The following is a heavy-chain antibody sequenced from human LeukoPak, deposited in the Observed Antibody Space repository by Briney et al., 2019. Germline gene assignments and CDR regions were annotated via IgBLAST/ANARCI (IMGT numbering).Heavy chain of an antibody. Sequence: SETLSLTCTVSGASISSGNSYWSWIRQHPGRGLEWIGYTHSGGSTYYNPSFRSRVSISLDATDNQFFLRLTSVTAADTAVYYCARDAGEYVGGSAGHFFDFWGQGDLVTVSS. CDR1: GASISSGNSY. D-gene: IGHD1-26*01. CDR2: THSGGST. CDR3: ARDAGEYVGGSAGHFFDF. J-gene: IGHJ4*02. V-gene: IGHV4-31*03.